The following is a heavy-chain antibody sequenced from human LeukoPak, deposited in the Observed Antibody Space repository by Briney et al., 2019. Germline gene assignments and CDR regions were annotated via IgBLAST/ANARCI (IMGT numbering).Heavy chain of an antibody. CDR3: ARGRSIAARPGYDYYYYMDV. D-gene: IGHD6-6*01. Sequence: SETLSLTCTVSGGSISSYYWSWIRQPPGKGLEWIGYIYYSGSTNYNPSLKSRVTISVYTSKNQFSLKLSSVTAADTAVYYCARGRSIAARPGYDYYYYMDVWGKGTTVTVSS. CDR1: GGSISSYY. V-gene: IGHV4-59*01. J-gene: IGHJ6*03. CDR2: IYYSGST.